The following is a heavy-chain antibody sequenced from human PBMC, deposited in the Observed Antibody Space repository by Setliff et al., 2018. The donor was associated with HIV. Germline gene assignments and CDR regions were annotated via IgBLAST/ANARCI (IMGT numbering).Heavy chain of an antibody. CDR2: VDPEDGET. CDR3: ATDACTIDACYSSGGP. Sequence: ASVKVSCRASGYTFIDYNIHWVQQAPGKGLEWMGRVDPEDGETIYAEKFRGRVTITADTSTDTAYLKLSSLRSEDTAVYYCATDACTIDACYSSGGPWGQGTLVTVSS. D-gene: IGHD2-15*01. J-gene: IGHJ5*02. V-gene: IGHV1-69-2*01. CDR1: GYTFIDYN.